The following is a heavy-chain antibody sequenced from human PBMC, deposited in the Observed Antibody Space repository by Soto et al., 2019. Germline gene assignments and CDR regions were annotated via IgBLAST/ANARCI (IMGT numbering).Heavy chain of an antibody. Sequence: EVQLLESGGGLVQPGGSLRLSCAASGFTFSSYAMSWVRQAPGKGLEWVSAISGSGGSTYYADSVKGRFTISRDNSKNTLYLQMNSLRAEDTAVYYCAKDMASIVVVTAIPEYYFDYWGQGTLVTVSS. CDR1: GFTFSSYA. J-gene: IGHJ4*02. D-gene: IGHD2-21*02. CDR2: ISGSGGST. CDR3: AKDMASIVVVTAIPEYYFDY. V-gene: IGHV3-23*01.